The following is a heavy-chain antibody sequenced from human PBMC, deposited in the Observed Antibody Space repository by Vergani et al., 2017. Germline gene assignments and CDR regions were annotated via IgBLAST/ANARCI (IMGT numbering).Heavy chain of an antibody. Sequence: VQLVESGGGLVQPGRSLRLSCAASGFTFDDYAMHWVRQAPGKGLEWVSGISWNSGSIGYADSVKGRFTISRDNAKNSLYLQMNSLRVEDTALYYCAKEYYYGDYGAPFDYWGQGTLVTVSS. V-gene: IGHV3-9*01. CDR1: GFTFDDYA. CDR2: ISWNSGSI. D-gene: IGHD4-17*01. J-gene: IGHJ4*02. CDR3: AKEYYYGDYGAPFDY.